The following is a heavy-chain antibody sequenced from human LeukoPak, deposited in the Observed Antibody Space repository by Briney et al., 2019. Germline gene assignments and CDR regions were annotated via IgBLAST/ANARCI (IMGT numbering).Heavy chain of an antibody. V-gene: IGHV3-13*01. Sequence: GGSLRLSCAASEFTFRSYDMHWVRKFTGKVLSWFSAVGISGDTYYAGSVKGRFTISRENAKNSLYLQMNSLTAGDTAVYYCVRGGIQVSGIDEIDYWGQGTLVTVSS. J-gene: IGHJ4*02. CDR2: VGISGDT. D-gene: IGHD6-19*01. CDR3: VRGGIQVSGIDEIDY. CDR1: EFTFRSYD.